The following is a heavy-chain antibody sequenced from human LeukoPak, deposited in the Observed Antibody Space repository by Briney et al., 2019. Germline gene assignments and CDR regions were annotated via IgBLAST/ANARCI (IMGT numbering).Heavy chain of an antibody. J-gene: IGHJ4*02. Sequence: SETLSLTCTLSGGSISTYYWSWVRQPPGKGLEWIGYIYYTGSTDYNPSLKSRVTISVDTSKNQFSLKLSSVTAADTAVYYCARLGKRYFDWFPTYYFDYWGQGTLVTVSS. CDR1: GGSISTYY. CDR3: ARLGKRYFDWFPTYYFDY. V-gene: IGHV4-59*12. CDR2: IYYTGST. D-gene: IGHD3-9*01.